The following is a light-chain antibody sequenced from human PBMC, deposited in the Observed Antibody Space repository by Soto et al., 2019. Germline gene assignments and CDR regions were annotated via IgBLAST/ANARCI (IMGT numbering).Light chain of an antibody. CDR1: SSDVGSYNL. Sequence: QSALTQPGSVSGSPGQSITISCTGTSSDVGSYNLVSWYQQHPGKAPKLMIYEVSKRPSGVSNRFSGSKSGNTASLTISGLQAEDEADYYCCSYAGSSLHAVFGGGTQLTVL. CDR2: EVS. V-gene: IGLV2-23*02. J-gene: IGLJ7*01. CDR3: CSYAGSSLHAV.